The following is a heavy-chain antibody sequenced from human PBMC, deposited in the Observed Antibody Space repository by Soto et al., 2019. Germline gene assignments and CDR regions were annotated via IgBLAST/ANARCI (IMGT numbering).Heavy chain of an antibody. CDR2: IYYSGST. CDR3: ARLGGSGYYSY. D-gene: IGHD3-22*01. J-gene: IGHJ4*02. CDR1: GGSISSYY. V-gene: IGHV4-59*01. Sequence: SETLSLTCTVSGGSISSYYWSWIRQPPGKGLEWIGYIYYSGSTNYNPSLKSRFTISVDTSKNQFSLKLSSVTAAETAVYYCARLGGSGYYSYWGQGTLVTVSS.